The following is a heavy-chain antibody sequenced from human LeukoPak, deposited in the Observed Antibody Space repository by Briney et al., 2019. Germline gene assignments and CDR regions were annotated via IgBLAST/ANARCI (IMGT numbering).Heavy chain of an antibody. CDR3: STLRAYRSSWYFDY. V-gene: IGHV3-33*08. CDR2: IWYDGSNK. D-gene: IGHD6-13*01. Sequence: GGSLRLSCAASGFTFSSYSMNWVRQAPGKGLEWVATIWYDGSNKYYADSVKGRVTISRDNSKNTLFLQMNSLRAEDTAVYYCSTLRAYRSSWYFDYWGQGTLVTVSS. J-gene: IGHJ4*02. CDR1: GFTFSSYS.